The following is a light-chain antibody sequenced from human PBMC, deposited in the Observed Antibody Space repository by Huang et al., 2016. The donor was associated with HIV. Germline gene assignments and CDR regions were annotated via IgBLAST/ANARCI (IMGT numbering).Light chain of an antibody. CDR3: QQYYSSPQT. J-gene: IGKJ1*01. Sequence: DIIMTQSPDSLAVSLGERATLNCSSSQSVYSSSTSKDYMAWFQQKPGQPPILLLFWASTREAGVPDRFSGSGSGTHFTLTIANLEAEDAAIYYCQQYYSSPQTFGQGTRVEVK. CDR1: QSVYSSSTSKDY. CDR2: WAS. V-gene: IGKV4-1*01.